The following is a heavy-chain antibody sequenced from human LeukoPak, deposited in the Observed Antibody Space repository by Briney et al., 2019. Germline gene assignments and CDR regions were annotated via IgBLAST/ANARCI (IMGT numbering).Heavy chain of an antibody. CDR3: ARCRTLGELPPLYDY. Sequence: GASVKVSCKASGYTFTSYGISWVRQAPGQGLEWMGWISAYNGNTNYAQKLQGRVTMTTDTSTSTAYMELRSLRCDDTAVYYCARCRTLGELPPLYDYWGQGTLVTVSS. D-gene: IGHD3-16*01. CDR2: ISAYNGNT. V-gene: IGHV1-18*01. CDR1: GYTFTSYG. J-gene: IGHJ4*02.